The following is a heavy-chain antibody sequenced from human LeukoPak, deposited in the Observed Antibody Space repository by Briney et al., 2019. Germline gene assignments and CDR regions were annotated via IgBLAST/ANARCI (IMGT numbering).Heavy chain of an antibody. CDR3: ARQGGPVDLNWFDP. CDR1: GGPITSMNW. D-gene: IGHD5-12*01. Sequence: SETLSLTCAVSGGPITSMNWWSWVRQSPGKGLEWIGEIHHSGSSNYNPSLKSRVTISVDTSKNQFSLKLSSVTAADTAVYYCARQGGPVDLNWFDPWGREPWSPSPQ. CDR2: IHHSGSS. J-gene: IGHJ5*02. V-gene: IGHV4-4*02.